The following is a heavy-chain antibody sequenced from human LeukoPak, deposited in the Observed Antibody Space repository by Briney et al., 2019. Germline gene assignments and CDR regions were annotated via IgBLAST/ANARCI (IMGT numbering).Heavy chain of an antibody. V-gene: IGHV1-2*02. D-gene: IGHD3-10*01. Sequence: ASVKVSCKASGYTFTDYYMHWVRQAPGQGLEWMGWINPNSGGTNYAQKFQGRVTMTRDTSISTAYMELSRLRSDDTAVYYCTRPFTMVRGVIITPDYWGQGTLVTVSS. CDR3: TRPFTMVRGVIITPDY. CDR2: INPNSGGT. CDR1: GYTFTDYY. J-gene: IGHJ4*02.